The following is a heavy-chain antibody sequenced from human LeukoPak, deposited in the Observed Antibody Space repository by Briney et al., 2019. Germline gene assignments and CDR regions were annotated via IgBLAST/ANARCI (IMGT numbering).Heavy chain of an antibody. CDR2: IAHDGSDK. J-gene: IGHJ4*02. CDR3: ARDYSGKYTIDY. D-gene: IGHD1-26*01. CDR1: GFTFSSHG. V-gene: IGHV3-30*04. Sequence: GRSLRLSCAASGFTFSSHGIHWVRQAPGKGLEWVAVIAHDGSDKDYADSVKGRFTISRDNSKDTLYLQMNSLRAEDTAVYFCARDYSGKYTIDYWGQGTLVTVSS.